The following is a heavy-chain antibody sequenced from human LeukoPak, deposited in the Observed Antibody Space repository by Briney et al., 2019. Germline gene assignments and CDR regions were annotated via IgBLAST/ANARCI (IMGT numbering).Heavy chain of an antibody. CDR2: ISTTSRYI. CDR1: GFTFSTYD. J-gene: IGHJ3*02. Sequence: GGSLRLSCAASGFTFSTYDMNWVRQAPGKGLEWVSSISTTSRYIYYADSVRGRFTISRDNARNSLYLQMNSLRAEDTALYYSARMHCTVGDDCSIGMGASQIRGQGTMVTVSS. D-gene: IGHD2-21*02. CDR3: ARMHCTVGDDCSIGMGASQI. V-gene: IGHV3-21*01.